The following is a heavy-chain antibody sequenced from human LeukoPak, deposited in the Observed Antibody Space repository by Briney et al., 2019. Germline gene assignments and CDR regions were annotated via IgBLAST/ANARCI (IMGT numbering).Heavy chain of an antibody. D-gene: IGHD1-1*01. Sequence: GSLRLSCAASGFTFSGYYMSWIRQAPGKGLEWDSYISSSGGTIYYADSVKGRFTISRDNTKNSLYLQMNSLRAEDTAVYYCARGNGNVGGRLDPWGQGIRVTVSS. CDR1: GFTFSGYY. CDR3: ARGNGNVGGRLDP. CDR2: ISSSGGTI. V-gene: IGHV3-11*04. J-gene: IGHJ5*02.